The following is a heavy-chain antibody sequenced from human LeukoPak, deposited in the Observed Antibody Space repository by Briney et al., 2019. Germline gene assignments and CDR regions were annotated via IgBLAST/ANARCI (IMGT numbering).Heavy chain of an antibody. D-gene: IGHD6-13*01. CDR1: GFTFSPYT. V-gene: IGHV3-21*01. Sequence: GGSLRLSCAASGFTFSPYTMNWVRQAPGKGLEWVSSISGSSSCRYYADSVKGRITISRDNARNSVFLQMNSLRAEDTAAYYCARDAGGIAAAGDFDYWGQGTLVSVSS. CDR2: ISGSSSCR. J-gene: IGHJ4*02. CDR3: ARDAGGIAAAGDFDY.